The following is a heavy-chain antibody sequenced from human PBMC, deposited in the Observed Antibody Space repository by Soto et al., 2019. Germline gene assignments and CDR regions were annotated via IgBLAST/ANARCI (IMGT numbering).Heavy chain of an antibody. J-gene: IGHJ4*02. CDR1: GGTFSSYT. V-gene: IGHV1-69*02. Sequence: QVQLVQSGAEVKKPGSSVKVSCKASGGTFSSYTISWVRQAPGQGLEWMGRIIPILGIANYAQKFQGRVTITADKSTSTAYMELRSLRSEDTAVYYCARLCSGGSCYSGYWGQGTLVTVSS. CDR3: ARLCSGGSCYSGY. D-gene: IGHD2-15*01. CDR2: IIPILGIA.